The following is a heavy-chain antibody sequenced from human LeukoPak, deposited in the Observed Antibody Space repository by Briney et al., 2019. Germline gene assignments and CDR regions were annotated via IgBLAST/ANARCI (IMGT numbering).Heavy chain of an antibody. CDR3: ARDHGYDSDY. J-gene: IGHJ4*02. V-gene: IGHV3-30-3*01. D-gene: IGHD5-12*01. CDR2: ISYDGSNK. CDR1: GFTFSSYA. Sequence: GGSLRLSCAASGFTFSSYAMHWVRQAPGKGLEWVAVISYDGSNKYYADSVEGRFTISRDNSKNTLYLQMNSLRAEDTAVCYCARDHGYDSDYWGQGTLVTVSS.